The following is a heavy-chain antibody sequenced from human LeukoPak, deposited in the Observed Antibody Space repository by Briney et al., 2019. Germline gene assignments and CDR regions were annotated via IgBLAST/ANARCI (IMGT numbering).Heavy chain of an antibody. CDR2: ISWNSGSI. CDR3: AKDEYYDILTGHQGFDY. J-gene: IGHJ4*02. CDR1: GFTFDDYA. Sequence: PGGSLRLSCAASGFTFDDYAMHWVRQAPGKGLEWVSGISWNSGSIGYADSVKGRFTISRDNAKNSLYLQMNSLRAEDMALYYCAKDEYYDILTGHQGFDYWGQGTLVTVSS. D-gene: IGHD3-9*01. V-gene: IGHV3-9*03.